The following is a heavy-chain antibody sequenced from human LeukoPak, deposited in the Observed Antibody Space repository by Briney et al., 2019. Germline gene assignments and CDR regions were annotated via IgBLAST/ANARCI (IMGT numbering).Heavy chain of an antibody. CDR2: INQDGSET. V-gene: IGHV3-7*01. D-gene: IGHD3-22*01. J-gene: IGHJ4*02. CDR1: RFTFGIYW. Sequence: GGSLRLSCAASRFTFGIYWMSWVRQAPGKALEWVANINQDGSETCYADSVKGRFTISRDNSKNTLYLQMNSLRAEDTAVYYCVRGYYAGRGHHFEYWGQGTLVTVSS. CDR3: VRGYYAGRGHHFEY.